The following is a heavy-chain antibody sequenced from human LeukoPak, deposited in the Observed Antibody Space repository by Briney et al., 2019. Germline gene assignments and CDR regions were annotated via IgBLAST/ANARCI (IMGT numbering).Heavy chain of an antibody. CDR2: IWYDGSNK. Sequence: GRSLRLSCAASGFTFSSYGMHWARQAPGKGLEWVAVIWYDGSNKYYADSVKGRFTISRDNSENTLYLQMNSLRAEDTAVYYCAKDDSSGFDYWRQGTLVTVSS. J-gene: IGHJ4*02. CDR1: GFTFSSYG. V-gene: IGHV3-33*06. D-gene: IGHD3-22*01. CDR3: AKDDSSGFDY.